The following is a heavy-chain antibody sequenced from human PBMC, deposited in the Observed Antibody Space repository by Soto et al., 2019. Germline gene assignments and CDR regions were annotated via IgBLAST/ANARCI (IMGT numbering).Heavy chain of an antibody. CDR1: GFAFNTYG. D-gene: IGHD1-7*01. Sequence: QVQLVESGGGVVQPGKSLRLSCAACGFAFNTYGMHWVRQAPGKGPEWVAVISNDGSNKYYADSVKGRFTISRDNSKNTLYLQMNSLRAEDTAVYYCANWNYPQSDWGQGTLVTVSS. J-gene: IGHJ4*02. CDR2: ISNDGSNK. V-gene: IGHV3-30*18. CDR3: ANWNYPQSD.